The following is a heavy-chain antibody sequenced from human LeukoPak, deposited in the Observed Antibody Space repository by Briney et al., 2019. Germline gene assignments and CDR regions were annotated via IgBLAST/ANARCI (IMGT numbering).Heavy chain of an antibody. V-gene: IGHV4-61*05. CDR2: IYYSGST. J-gene: IGHJ4*02. CDR3: ARLRTGGPDY. D-gene: IGHD7-27*01. CDR1: GGSISSSSYY. Sequence: SETLSLTCTVSGGSISSSSYYWSWIRQPPGKGLEWIGYIYYSGSTNYNPSLKSRVTISVDTSKNQFSLKLSSVTAADTAVYYCARLRTGGPDYWGQGTLVTVSS.